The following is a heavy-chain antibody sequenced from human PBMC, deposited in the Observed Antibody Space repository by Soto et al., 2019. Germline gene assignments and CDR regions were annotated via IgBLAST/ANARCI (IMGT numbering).Heavy chain of an antibody. CDR3: AKDVSSRRWFDP. CDR2: MQHTGNT. CDR1: GASIRSYH. Sequence: QVQLQESGPGLVKPSETLSLTCAVSGASIRSYHWSWIRQPAGKGLEWIGRMQHTGNTNYNPSLKSRVTRSVVTSKTQISLKMTSVTAADTAVYFCAKDVSSRRWFDPWGQGILVIVSS. V-gene: IGHV4-4*07. J-gene: IGHJ5*02. D-gene: IGHD3-16*01.